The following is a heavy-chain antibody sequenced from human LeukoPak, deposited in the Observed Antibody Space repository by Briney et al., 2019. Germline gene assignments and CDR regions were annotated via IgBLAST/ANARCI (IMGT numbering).Heavy chain of an antibody. J-gene: IGHJ4*02. CDR2: ISGSGGST. CDR3: VREDLGIEY. Sequence: GGSLRLSCAASGLTFSNYAMSWVRQAPGKGLECVSAISGSGGSTYYADSVKGRFTITRDSSKNTLYLQMSSLRAEDTAVYYCVREDLGIEYWGQGTLVTVSP. V-gene: IGHV3-23*01. CDR1: GLTFSNYA.